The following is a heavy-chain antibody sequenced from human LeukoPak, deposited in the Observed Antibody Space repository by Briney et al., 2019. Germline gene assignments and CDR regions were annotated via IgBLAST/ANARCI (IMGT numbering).Heavy chain of an antibody. CDR1: GYSFTSYW. J-gene: IGHJ4*02. V-gene: IGHV3-21*01. D-gene: IGHD1-26*01. CDR2: ISSSSSYI. Sequence: GESLKISCKGSGYSFTSYWIAWVRQAPGKGLEWVSSISSSSSYIYYADSVKGRFTISRDNAKNSLYLQMNSLRAEDTAVYYCASTYSGSYRPFDYWGQGTLVTVSS. CDR3: ASTYSGSYRPFDY.